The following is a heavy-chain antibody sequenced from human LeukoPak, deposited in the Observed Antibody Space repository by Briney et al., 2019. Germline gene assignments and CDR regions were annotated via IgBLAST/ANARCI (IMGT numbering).Heavy chain of an antibody. CDR2: IFYSGST. CDR1: GFTFRTSGM. CDR3: ARVYDFWSGYYDY. J-gene: IGHJ4*02. D-gene: IGHD3-3*01. Sequence: GSLRLSCAASGFTFRTSGMNWVRQPPGKGLEWIGSIFYSGSTYYNPSLKSRVTISVDTSKKEFSLKLSSVTAADTAVYYCARVYDFWSGYYDYWGQGTLVTVSS. V-gene: IGHV4-59*12.